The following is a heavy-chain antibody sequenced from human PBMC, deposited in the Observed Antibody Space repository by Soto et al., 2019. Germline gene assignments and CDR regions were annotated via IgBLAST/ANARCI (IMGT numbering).Heavy chain of an antibody. CDR3: GRVYCTTTSCFLNGVDI. J-gene: IGHJ6*02. CDR2: IDHSGNT. V-gene: IGHV4-38-2*01. Sequence: SETLSLTCAVSGYSISTGYSWVWIRQPPGKGLEWLGNIDHSGNTYYNPSLKSRIAISIDTAKNHLSLNLASVTATDTAMYFCGRVYCTTTSCFLNGVDIWGQGTTVTVSS. CDR1: GYSISTGYS. D-gene: IGHD2-2*01.